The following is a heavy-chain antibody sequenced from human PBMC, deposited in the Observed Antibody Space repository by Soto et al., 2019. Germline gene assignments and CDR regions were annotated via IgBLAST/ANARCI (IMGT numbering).Heavy chain of an antibody. CDR1: GYTFTSYD. Sequence: ASVKVSCKASGYTFTSYDIDWVRQATGQGLEWMGWMNPNSGNTGYAQKFQGRVTMTRNTSISTAYMELSSLRSEDTAVYYCARVYSSAWYKEYYLDYWGQGTLVTVSS. CDR3: ARVYSSAWYKEYYLDY. V-gene: IGHV1-8*01. D-gene: IGHD6-19*01. J-gene: IGHJ4*02. CDR2: MNPNSGNT.